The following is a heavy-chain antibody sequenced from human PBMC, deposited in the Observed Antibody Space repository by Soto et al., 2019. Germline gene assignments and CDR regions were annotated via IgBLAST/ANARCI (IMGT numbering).Heavy chain of an antibody. CDR1: GGSISIYY. CDR2: IYYSGST. D-gene: IGHD1-1*01. Sequence: QVQLQESGPGLVRPSETLSLTCTVSGGSISIYYWTWIRQPPGKGLEWIGYIYYSGSTDYNPSLKSRVSISVDTSKNQFSLKPSSVTAADTAMYYCARGNPWDYWGQGTLVTVST. J-gene: IGHJ4*02. V-gene: IGHV4-59*01. CDR3: ARGNPWDY.